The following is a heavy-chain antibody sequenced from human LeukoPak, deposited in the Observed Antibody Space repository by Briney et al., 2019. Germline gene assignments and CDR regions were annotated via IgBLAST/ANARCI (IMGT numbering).Heavy chain of an antibody. V-gene: IGHV3-23*01. CDR3: AKFSLIGAAALIRGNWFDP. D-gene: IGHD6-13*01. J-gene: IGHJ5*02. CDR2: ISGSGGST. CDR1: GFTFNSYA. Sequence: PGGSLRLSCAASGFTFNSYAMSWVRQAPGKGLEWVSAISGSGGSTYYADSVKGRFTISRDNSKNTLYLQMNSLRAEDTAVYYCAKFSLIGAAALIRGNWFDPWGQGTLVTVSS.